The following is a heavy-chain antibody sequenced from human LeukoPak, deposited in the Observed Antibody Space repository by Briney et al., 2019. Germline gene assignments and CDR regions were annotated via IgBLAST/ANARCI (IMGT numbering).Heavy chain of an antibody. V-gene: IGHV3-23*01. CDR3: AKTGGDYDFWSGYYPQTDY. CDR2: ISGSGGST. CDR1: GFTFSSYA. Sequence: GGSLRLSCAASGFTFSSYAMSWVRQAPGKGLEWVSAISGSGGSTYYADSVKGRFTISRDNSKNTLYLQMNSLRAEDTAVYYCAKTGGDYDFWSGYYPQTDYWGQGTLVTVSS. D-gene: IGHD3-3*01. J-gene: IGHJ4*02.